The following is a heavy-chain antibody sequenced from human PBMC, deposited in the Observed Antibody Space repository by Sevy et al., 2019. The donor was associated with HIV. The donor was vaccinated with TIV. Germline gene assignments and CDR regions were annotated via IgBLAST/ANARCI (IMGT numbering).Heavy chain of an antibody. D-gene: IGHD1-20*01. CDR2: IEQDGSGK. Sequence: QLGGSLRLSCEGSGFTFGTYWMTWVRQAPGKGLEWVANIEQDGSGKDYVDSVKGRFIVSRDNDESVLYLEMKSLRAEDTAVYFCARAQNSYKNRKLFLRLDYWGQGTLVTVSS. V-gene: IGHV3-7*03. CDR3: ARAQNSYKNRKLFLRLDY. J-gene: IGHJ4*02. CDR1: GFTFGTYW.